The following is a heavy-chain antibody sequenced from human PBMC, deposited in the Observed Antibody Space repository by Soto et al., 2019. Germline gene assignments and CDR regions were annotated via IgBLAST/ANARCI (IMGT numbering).Heavy chain of an antibody. CDR2: ISWNSGSI. Sequence: GGSLRLSCAASGFTFDDYAMHWVRQAPGKGLEWVSGISWNSGSIGYADSVRGRFTISRDNAKNSLYLQMNSLRADDTAWYYCAKAPGQFTFGEIYFDYWGQGTLVTVSS. CDR3: AKAPGQFTFGEIYFDY. J-gene: IGHJ4*02. D-gene: IGHD3-16*01. CDR1: GFTFDDYA. V-gene: IGHV3-9*01.